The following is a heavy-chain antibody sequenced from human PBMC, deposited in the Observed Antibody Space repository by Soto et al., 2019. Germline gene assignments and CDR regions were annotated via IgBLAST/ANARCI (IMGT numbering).Heavy chain of an antibody. CDR1: GGTFSSYA. D-gene: IGHD5-12*01. CDR2: IIPIFGTA. V-gene: IGHV1-69*13. CDR3: ARDFSATWLRLSTNFDY. J-gene: IGHJ4*02. Sequence: GASVKVSCKASGGTFSSYAISWVRQAPGQGLEWMGGIIPIFGTANYAQKFQGRVTITADESTSTAYMELSSLSSEDTAVYYCARDFSATWLRLSTNFDYWGQGPMV.